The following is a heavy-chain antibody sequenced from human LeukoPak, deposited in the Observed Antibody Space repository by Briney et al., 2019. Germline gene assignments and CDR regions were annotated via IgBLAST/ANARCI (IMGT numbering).Heavy chain of an antibody. V-gene: IGHV3-7*01. D-gene: IGHD2-2*01. CDR2: INQDGSEK. CDR1: GFTFSSYS. J-gene: IGHJ4*02. Sequence: QTGGSLRLSCAASGFTFSSYSMNWVRQAPGKGLEWVANINQDGSEKYYVDSVKGRFTISRDNAKNSVYLQMNSLRAEDTAVYYCARGVLNPQLYGYWGQGTLVTVSS. CDR3: ARGVLNPQLYGY.